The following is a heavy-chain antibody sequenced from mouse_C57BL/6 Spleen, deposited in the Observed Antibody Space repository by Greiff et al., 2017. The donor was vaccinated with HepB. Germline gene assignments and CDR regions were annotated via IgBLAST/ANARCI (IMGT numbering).Heavy chain of an antibody. CDR3: ASGSYWYFDV. CDR1: GFTFSDYG. CDR2: ISSGSSTI. V-gene: IGHV5-17*01. D-gene: IGHD1-1*01. Sequence: EVQLQESGGGLVKPGGSLKLSCAASGFTFSDYGMHWVRQAPEKGLEWVAYISSGSSTIYYADTVKGRFTISRDNAKNTLFLQMTSLRSEDTAMYYCASGSYWYFDVWGTRTTVTVSS. J-gene: IGHJ1*03.